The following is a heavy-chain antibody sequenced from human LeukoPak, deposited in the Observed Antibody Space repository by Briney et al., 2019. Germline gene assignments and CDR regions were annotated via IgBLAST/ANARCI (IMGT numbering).Heavy chain of an antibody. CDR2: IHYSGST. D-gene: IGHD3-22*01. CDR1: GGSISSDSYY. V-gene: IGHV4-39*01. Sequence: KPSETLSLTCTVSGGSISSDSYYWGWIRQPPGKGLEWIGSIHYSGSTYYNPSLKSRVTISADTSKNQFSLKLSSVTAADTAVYYCARPYYFDSRPEYYFDYWGLGTLVTVSS. J-gene: IGHJ4*02. CDR3: ARPYYFDSRPEYYFDY.